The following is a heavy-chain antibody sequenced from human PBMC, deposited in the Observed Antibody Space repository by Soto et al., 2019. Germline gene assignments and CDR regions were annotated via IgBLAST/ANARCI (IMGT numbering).Heavy chain of an antibody. J-gene: IGHJ6*02. CDR3: ARRNPLRGYSYGYSYYYYGMDV. V-gene: IGHV5-10-1*01. Sequence: GESRKIARSGSGYSFTSYWISWVRPMPGKRTQRTGRIDPSDSYTNYSPSFQGHVTISADKSISTAYLQWSSLKASDTAMYYCARRNPLRGYSYGYSYYYYGMDVWGQGTTVIVSS. D-gene: IGHD5-18*01. CDR1: GYSFTSYW. CDR2: IDPSDSYT.